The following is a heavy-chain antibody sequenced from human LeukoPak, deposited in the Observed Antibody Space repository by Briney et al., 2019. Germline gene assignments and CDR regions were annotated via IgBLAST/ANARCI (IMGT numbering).Heavy chain of an antibody. CDR3: ARGYGSGSHYFDY. V-gene: IGHV4-59*01. D-gene: IGHD3-10*01. Sequence: SETLSLTCTVSGDSISNYFWSWIRQPPGKGLEWIGYIYYSGSTNYNPSLKSRVTISVDTSKNQFSLKLSSVTAADTALYYCARGYGSGSHYFDYWGQGSLVTVSS. J-gene: IGHJ4*02. CDR2: IYYSGST. CDR1: GDSISNYF.